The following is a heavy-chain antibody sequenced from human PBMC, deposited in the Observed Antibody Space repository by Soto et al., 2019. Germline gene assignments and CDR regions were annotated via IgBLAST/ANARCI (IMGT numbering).Heavy chain of an antibody. CDR3: AKDVEWGGSHLNHAFDI. J-gene: IGHJ3*02. CDR2: ISWNSGII. D-gene: IGHD1-26*01. Sequence: EMKLVESGGGLVQPGRSLRLSCAASGFTFDDYAVHWVRQAPGKGLEWVSGISWNSGIIDYADSVKGRFTISRDNANISLYLQMNSLRPEDTALYCAKDVEWGGSHLNHAFDIWGQGTMVSVSA. CDR1: GFTFDDYA. V-gene: IGHV3-9*01.